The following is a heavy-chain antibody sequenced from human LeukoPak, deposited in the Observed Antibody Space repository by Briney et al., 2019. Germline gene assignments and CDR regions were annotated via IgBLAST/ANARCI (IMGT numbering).Heavy chain of an antibody. CDR3: AKDGGGTIFGMVIIVHYMDV. CDR2: ITSGDST. J-gene: IGHJ6*03. V-gene: IGHV3-23*01. CDR1: GFSFSSYA. Sequence: GGSLRLSCAASGFSFSSYAMNWVRQAPGKGLEWVSTITSGDSTYYADSVKGRFTISRDNSKNTLYLQMNSLRAEDTALYYCAKDGGGTIFGMVIIVHYMDVWGKGTTVTVSS. D-gene: IGHD3-3*01.